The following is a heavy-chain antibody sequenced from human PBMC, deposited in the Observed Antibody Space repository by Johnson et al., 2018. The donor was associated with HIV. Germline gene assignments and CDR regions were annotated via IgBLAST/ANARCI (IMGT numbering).Heavy chain of an antibody. CDR2: INGDGSRL. CDR1: GFTFDDYG. Sequence: VQLVESGGRVVRPGESLRLSCAASGFTFDDYGMSWVRQAPGKGLEWVSRINGDGSRLTYADSVKGRFTIARDNAKNTLYLELKSLRSEYTAVYYCARTSCNGARCLGYDPFDVWGQGAMVTVSS. V-gene: IGHV3-20*04. J-gene: IGHJ3*01. CDR3: ARTSCNGARCLGYDPFDV. D-gene: IGHD2-8*01.